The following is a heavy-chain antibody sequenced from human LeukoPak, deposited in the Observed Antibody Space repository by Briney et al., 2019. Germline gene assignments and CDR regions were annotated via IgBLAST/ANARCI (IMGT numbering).Heavy chain of an antibody. CDR3: ARGVHSSSWGRRYYYYMDV. CDR2: IYYSGST. Sequence: SETLSLTCTVSGGSISSYYWSWIRQPPGKGLEWIGYIYYSGSTNYNPSLKSRVTISVDTPKNQFSLKLSSVTAADTAVYYCARGVHSSSWGRRYYYYMDVWGKGTTVTVSS. J-gene: IGHJ6*03. D-gene: IGHD6-13*01. V-gene: IGHV4-59*01. CDR1: GGSISSYY.